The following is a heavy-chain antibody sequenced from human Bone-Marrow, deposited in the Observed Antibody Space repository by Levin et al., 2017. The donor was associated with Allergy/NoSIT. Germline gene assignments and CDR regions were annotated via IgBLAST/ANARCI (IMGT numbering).Heavy chain of an antibody. V-gene: IGHV3-30*18. CDR3: AKWNASSGWFDWYFEL. J-gene: IGHJ2*01. CDR2: ISYDGSNK. D-gene: IGHD6-19*01. Sequence: GGSLRLSCAASGFTFSSYGMHWVRQAPGKGLEWVAVISYDGSNKYYADSVKGRFTISRDNSKNTLYLQMNSLRAEDTAVYYCAKWNASSGWFDWYFELWGRGTLVTVSS. CDR1: GFTFSSYG.